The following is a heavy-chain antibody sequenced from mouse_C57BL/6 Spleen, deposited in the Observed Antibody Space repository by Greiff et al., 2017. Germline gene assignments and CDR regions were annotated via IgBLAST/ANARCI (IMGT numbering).Heavy chain of an antibody. V-gene: IGHV1-64*01. J-gene: IGHJ1*03. Sequence: VQLQQPGAELVKPGASVKLSCKASGYTFTSYWMHWVKQRPGQGLEWIGMIHPNSGSTNYNEKFKSKATLTVDKSSSTAYMQLSSLTSEDSAVYYCARSGSNYEYFDVWGTGTTVTVSS. D-gene: IGHD2-5*01. CDR3: ARSGSNYEYFDV. CDR2: IHPNSGST. CDR1: GYTFTSYW.